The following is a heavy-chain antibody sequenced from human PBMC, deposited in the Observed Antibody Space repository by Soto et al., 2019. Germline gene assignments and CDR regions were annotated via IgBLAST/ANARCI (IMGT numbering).Heavy chain of an antibody. CDR3: ARESRSELGTVEY. CDR2: IYASGTT. CDR1: GASISNYY. V-gene: IGHV4-4*07. J-gene: IGHJ4*02. D-gene: IGHD1-1*01. Sequence: QVRLQESGPGLVKPSETLSLTCTVSGASISNYYWSWIRQPAGKGLECLGRIYASGTTTYNPSLRRRVTMSVDTSKNQFSLNLNSVTAADMAVYYCARESRSELGTVEYWGQGTLVTVSS.